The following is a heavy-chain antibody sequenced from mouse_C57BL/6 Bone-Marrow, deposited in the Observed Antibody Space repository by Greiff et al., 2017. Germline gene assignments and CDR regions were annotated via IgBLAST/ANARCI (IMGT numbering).Heavy chain of an antibody. D-gene: IGHD1-1*01. V-gene: IGHV14-2*01. CDR1: GFNIKDYY. CDR3: ARALRSWFAY. CDR2: IDPEDGET. Sequence: VQLQQSGAELVKPGASVKLSCTASGFNIKDYYMHWVKQRTEQGLEWIGRIDPEDGETKYAPKFPGKATITADTSSNTAYLQLSSLTSEDTAVYYCARALRSWFAYWGQGTLVTVSA. J-gene: IGHJ3*01.